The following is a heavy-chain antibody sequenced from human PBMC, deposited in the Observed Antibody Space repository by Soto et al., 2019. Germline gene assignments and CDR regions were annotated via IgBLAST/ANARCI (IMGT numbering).Heavy chain of an antibody. D-gene: IGHD2-15*01. Sequence: PGGSLTLSCAASGFTFSTSAMNWVRQAPGKGLEWVSSISGGGGSTYYGDSVKGRFTISRDNSKNTLYLKINSLRADDTAVYYCAKQAVVVAATPWFAPWGQGTLVTVSS. CDR2: ISGGGGST. CDR1: GFTFSTSA. V-gene: IGHV3-23*01. J-gene: IGHJ5*02. CDR3: AKQAVVVAATPWFAP.